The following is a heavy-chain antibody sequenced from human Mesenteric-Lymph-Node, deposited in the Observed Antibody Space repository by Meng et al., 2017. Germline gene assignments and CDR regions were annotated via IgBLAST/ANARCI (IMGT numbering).Heavy chain of an antibody. CDR2: IYTSGST. CDR3: ARLTAVSNTADYFDY. J-gene: IGHJ4*02. CDR1: GGSISSYY. V-gene: IGHV4-4*07. Sequence: SETLSLTCTVSGGSISSYYWSWIRQPAGKGLEWIGRIYTSGSTNYNPSLKSRVTISVDTSKNQFSLKLSSVIAADTAVYYCARLTAVSNTADYFDYWGQGTLVTVSS. D-gene: IGHD5/OR15-5a*01.